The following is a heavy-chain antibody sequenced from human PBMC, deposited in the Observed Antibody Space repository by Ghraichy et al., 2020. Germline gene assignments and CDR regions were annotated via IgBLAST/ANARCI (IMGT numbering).Heavy chain of an antibody. V-gene: IGHV4-34*01. CDR2: INHSGST. CDR1: GGSFSGYY. J-gene: IGHJ6*02. Sequence: SQTLSHTCAVYGGSFSGYYWSWIRQPPGKGLEWIGEINHSGSTNYNPSLKSRVTISVDTSKNQFSLKLSSVTAADTAVYYCARGSGYYGSGSYYRPRPYGMDVWGQGTTVTVSS. CDR3: ARGSGYYGSGSYYRPRPYGMDV. D-gene: IGHD3-10*01.